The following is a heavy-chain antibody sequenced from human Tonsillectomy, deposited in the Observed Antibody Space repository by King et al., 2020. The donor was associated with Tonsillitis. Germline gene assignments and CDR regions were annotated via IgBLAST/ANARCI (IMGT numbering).Heavy chain of an antibody. CDR2: IWYDGEHK. CDR1: GFTFSNYG. V-gene: IGHV3-33*08. D-gene: IGHD6-13*01. J-gene: IGHJ4*02. CDR3: ARDLDSSGYFLYD. Sequence: VQLVQSGGGVVQPGRSLRLSCAASGFTFSNYGMHWVRQAPGKGLEWVAVIWYDGEHKYYADSVKGRFTISRDDSKNTLYLQMNSLRVEDTAVYYCARDLDSSGYFLYDWGQGTLVTVSS.